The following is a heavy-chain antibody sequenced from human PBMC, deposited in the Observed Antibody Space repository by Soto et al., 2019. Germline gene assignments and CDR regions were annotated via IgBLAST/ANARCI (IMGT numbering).Heavy chain of an antibody. Sequence: QVQLVQSGAEVKKPGASVKVSCKASGYTFTSYAISWVRQAPGQGLEWMGWISAYNGNTTYAQKLQARVTMTTDTSTSTADKELGSLRSDDTAVYYRAREAPPADYWGQGTLVTVSS. J-gene: IGHJ4*02. V-gene: IGHV1-18*01. CDR1: GYTFTSYA. CDR2: ISAYNGNT. CDR3: AREAPPADY.